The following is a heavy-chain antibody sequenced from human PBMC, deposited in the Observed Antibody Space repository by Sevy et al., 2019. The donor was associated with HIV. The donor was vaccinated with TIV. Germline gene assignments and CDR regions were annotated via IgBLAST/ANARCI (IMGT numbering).Heavy chain of an antibody. J-gene: IGHJ3*02. Sequence: ASVKVSCKASGGTFSSYAISWVRQAPGQGLEWRGGIIPIFGTANYAQKFQGRVTITADESTSTAYMELSSLRSEDTAVYYCARDAYCGGDCYDAFDIWCQGTMVTVSS. D-gene: IGHD2-21*02. CDR1: GGTFSSYA. V-gene: IGHV1-69*13. CDR2: IIPIFGTA. CDR3: ARDAYCGGDCYDAFDI.